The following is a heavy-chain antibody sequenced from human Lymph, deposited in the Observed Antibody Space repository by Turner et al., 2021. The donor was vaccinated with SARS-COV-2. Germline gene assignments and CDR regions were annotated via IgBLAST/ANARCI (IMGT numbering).Heavy chain of an antibody. CDR1: GGSISSYH. V-gene: IGHV4-59*08. Sequence: QVQLLQSGPGQVRPSETLSLTCTVSGGSISSYHWSWIRQPPGKGLEWIGYIHYSGSTNYNLALKSRVTISVDTSKNQCSLKLSSVTAADTAVYYCARHGFSGWYGGGMDVWGQGTTVTVSS. D-gene: IGHD6-19*01. J-gene: IGHJ6*02. CDR3: ARHGFSGWYGGGMDV. CDR2: IHYSGST.